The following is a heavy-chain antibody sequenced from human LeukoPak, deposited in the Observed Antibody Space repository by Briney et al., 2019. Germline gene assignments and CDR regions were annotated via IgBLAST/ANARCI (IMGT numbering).Heavy chain of an antibody. CDR2: IYPGDSDT. D-gene: IGHD6-19*01. Sequence: GESLKISCQGSGYSFTNYWIGWVRQMPGKGLEWLGIIYPGDSDTRYSPSFQGQVTISADKSINTAYLQWNSLKASDTAIYYCARRYSSSEIFDYWGQGTLVIVSS. J-gene: IGHJ4*02. CDR1: GYSFTNYW. V-gene: IGHV5-51*01. CDR3: ARRYSSSEIFDY.